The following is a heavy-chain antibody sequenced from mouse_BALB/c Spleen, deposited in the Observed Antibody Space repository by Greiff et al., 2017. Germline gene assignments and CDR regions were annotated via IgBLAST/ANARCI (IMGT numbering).Heavy chain of an antibody. V-gene: IGHV1-9*01. J-gene: IGHJ4*01. D-gene: IGHD1-2*01. Sequence: VQLQQSGAELMKPGASVKISCKATGYTFSSYWIEWVKQRPGHGLEWIGEILPGSGSTNYNEKFKGKATFTADTSSNTAYMQLSSLTSEDSAVYYGARYALSSLLRPMDYWGQGTSVTVSS. CDR3: ARYALSSLLRPMDY. CDR2: ILPGSGST. CDR1: GYTFSSYW.